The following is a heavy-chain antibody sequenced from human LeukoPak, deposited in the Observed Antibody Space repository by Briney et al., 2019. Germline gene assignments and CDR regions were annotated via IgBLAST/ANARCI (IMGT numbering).Heavy chain of an antibody. D-gene: IGHD2-2*03. CDR3: ARDGNCTSTSCYGDY. CDR2: ISSSGSTI. CDR1: GFTFSSYE. Sequence: PGGSLRLSCAASGFTFSSYEMNWVRQAPGKGLEWVSYISSSGSTIYYADSVKGRFTISRDNAKNSLYLQMSSLRAEDTAVYYCARDGNCTSTSCYGDYWGQGTLVTVSS. J-gene: IGHJ4*02. V-gene: IGHV3-48*03.